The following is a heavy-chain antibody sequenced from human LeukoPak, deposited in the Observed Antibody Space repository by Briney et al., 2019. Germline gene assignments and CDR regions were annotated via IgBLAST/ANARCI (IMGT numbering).Heavy chain of an antibody. Sequence: PGGSLRLSCAASRFSFSTYPMGWVRQAPGKGLEWVSGISASGDVTFHADPVKGRFTISRDNSKNTLYLQMTSLRAEDTAEYYCAKSLFTSATGTGRAFHIWGQGTMVTDSS. CDR2: ISASGDVT. CDR1: RFSFSTYP. V-gene: IGHV3-23*01. J-gene: IGHJ3*02. CDR3: AKSLFTSATGTGRAFHI. D-gene: IGHD1-1*01.